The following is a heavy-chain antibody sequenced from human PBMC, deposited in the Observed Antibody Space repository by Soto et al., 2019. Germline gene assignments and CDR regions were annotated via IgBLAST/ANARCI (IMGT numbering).Heavy chain of an antibody. J-gene: IGHJ4*02. D-gene: IGHD3-22*01. CDR2: IKREIDGGTT. CDR1: RFTFRDAW. CDR3: TTGLSNGYYNFDF. Sequence: GGSLRLSCAASRFTFRDAWMSWVRQAPGKGLEWVGRIKREIDGGTTDYAAPVKGRFTISRDDSENTLYLQMNNLSTEDTAIYYCTTGLSNGYYNFDFWGQGTLVTVPQ. V-gene: IGHV3-15*01.